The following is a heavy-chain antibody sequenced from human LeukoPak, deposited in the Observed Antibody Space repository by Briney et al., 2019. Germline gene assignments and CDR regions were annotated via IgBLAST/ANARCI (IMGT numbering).Heavy chain of an antibody. J-gene: IGHJ6*02. CDR3: AKALVRDYYYYYGMDV. CDR1: GFTFSDYY. CDR2: ISSSSSYI. V-gene: IGHV3-11*06. Sequence: KTGGSLRLSCAASGFTFSDYYMSWIRQAPGKGLEWVSSISSSSSYIYYADSVKGRFTISRDNAKNSLYLQMNSLRAEDTAVYYCAKALVRDYYYYYGMDVWGQGTTVTVSS. D-gene: IGHD6-6*01.